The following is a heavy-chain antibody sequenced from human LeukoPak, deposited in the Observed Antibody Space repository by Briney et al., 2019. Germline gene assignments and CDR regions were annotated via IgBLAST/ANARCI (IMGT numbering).Heavy chain of an antibody. CDR1: GGSISSYY. D-gene: IGHD3-22*01. CDR3: ARDQYYHDPSGQYFHH. V-gene: IGHV4-59*12. J-gene: IGHJ1*01. CDR2: SYYSGNT. Sequence: ASETLSLTCTVSGGSISSYYWSWIRQPPGKGLEWIGYSYYSGNTTPHPSLKSRVTISVDTSKNQFSLRLGSVTAADTAVYYCARDQYYHDPSGQYFHHWGQGTLVTVSS.